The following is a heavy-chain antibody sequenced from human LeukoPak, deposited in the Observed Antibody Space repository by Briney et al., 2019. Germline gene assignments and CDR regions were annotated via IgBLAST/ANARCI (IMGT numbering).Heavy chain of an antibody. CDR1: GESFSGYY. CDR2: INHSGST. D-gene: IGHD5-18*01. CDR3: ARGRIKLQLRGYYNAMDV. Sequence: SETLSLTCAVYGESFSGYYWSWIRQPPGKGLEGIGEINHSGSTNYNPSLKSRVTISVDTSKNQFSLKLSSVTAADTAVYYCARGRIKLQLRGYYNAMDVWGQGTTVTVSS. J-gene: IGHJ6*02. V-gene: IGHV4-34*01.